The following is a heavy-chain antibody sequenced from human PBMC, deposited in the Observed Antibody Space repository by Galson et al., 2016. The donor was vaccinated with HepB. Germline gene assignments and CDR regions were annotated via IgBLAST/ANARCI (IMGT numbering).Heavy chain of an antibody. CDR2: ISYSGSD. V-gene: IGHV4-59*02. CDR3: AREGGASGNY. D-gene: IGHD3-10*01. CDR1: GASVSRSY. J-gene: IGHJ4*02. Sequence: ETLSLTCNVSGASVSRSYWSWIRQPPGKGLAWIGYISYSGSDDYHPSLRSRVTIAIDTSKNQFSLKVTSVTTADTAVYYCAREGGASGNYWGQGTLVTVSS.